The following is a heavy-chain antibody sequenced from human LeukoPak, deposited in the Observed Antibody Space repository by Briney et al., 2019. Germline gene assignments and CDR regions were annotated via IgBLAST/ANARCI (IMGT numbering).Heavy chain of an antibody. V-gene: IGHV4-59*01. Sequence: NASETLSLTCSVSGGSITSFYWSWIRQPPGKGLEWIGYIYHSGTTNCNPSLKSRVTISVDTPKNQFSLKLTSVTAADTAVYYCARGIFGDFWGQGALVTVSS. D-gene: IGHD2/OR15-2a*01. CDR3: ARGIFGDF. CDR2: IYHSGTT. J-gene: IGHJ4*02. CDR1: GGSITSFY.